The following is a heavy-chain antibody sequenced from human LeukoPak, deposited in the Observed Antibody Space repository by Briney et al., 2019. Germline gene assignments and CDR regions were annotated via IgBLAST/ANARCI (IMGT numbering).Heavy chain of an antibody. CDR3: ARDVPEGYYDSSGYYFGSRDAPEDY. D-gene: IGHD3-22*01. Sequence: SGGSLRLSCAASGFTFSDYYMSWIRQAPGKGLEWVSYISSSGSTIYYADSVKGRFTISRDNAKNSLYLQMNSLRAEDTAVYYCARDVPEGYYDSSGYYFGSRDAPEDYWGQGTLVTVSS. CDR2: ISSSGSTI. V-gene: IGHV3-11*01. CDR1: GFTFSDYY. J-gene: IGHJ4*02.